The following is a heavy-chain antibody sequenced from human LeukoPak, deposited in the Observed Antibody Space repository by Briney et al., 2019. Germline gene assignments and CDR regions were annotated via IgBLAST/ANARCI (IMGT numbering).Heavy chain of an antibody. D-gene: IGHD1-1*01. CDR1: GDSVSSNSAAA. J-gene: IGHJ4*02. Sequence: SQTLSLTCVISGDSVSSNSAAAWTWIRQSPSRGLAWLGRTYYRSKWYYDYAAPVKSRIVIKSDASKNLFSLELNSVTPEDTAVYYCARGTRNTFDFWAQGTLVTVSS. V-gene: IGHV6-1*01. CDR3: ARGTRNTFDF. CDR2: TYYRSKWYY.